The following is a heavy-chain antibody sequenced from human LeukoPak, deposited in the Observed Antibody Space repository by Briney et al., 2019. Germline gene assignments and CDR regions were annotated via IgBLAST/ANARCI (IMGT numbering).Heavy chain of an antibody. V-gene: IGHV1-2*02. Sequence: ASVKVSCKASGYTFIDYYLRWVRQAPGQGLEWVGWINPNSGVTNYAQKFQGRVSMTSDTSISTVYMELSRLRSDDTAVYYCSREDYWGQGTLVTVSS. CDR3: SREDY. CDR2: INPNSGVT. J-gene: IGHJ4*02. CDR1: GYTFIDYY.